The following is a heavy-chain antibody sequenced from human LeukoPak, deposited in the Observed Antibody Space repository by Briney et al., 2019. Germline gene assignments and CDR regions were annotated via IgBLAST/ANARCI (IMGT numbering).Heavy chain of an antibody. D-gene: IGHD1-1*01. V-gene: IGHV1-2*02. CDR2: INPNSGGT. CDR3: ARETVVQYNWNLYMDV. CDR1: GYTFTGYY. J-gene: IGHJ6*03. Sequence: ASVKVSCKASGYTFTGYYMHWVRQAPGQGLEWMGWINPNSGGTNYAQKLQGRVTMTTDTSTSTAYMELRSLRSDDTAVYYCARETVVQYNWNLYMDVWGKGTTVTISS.